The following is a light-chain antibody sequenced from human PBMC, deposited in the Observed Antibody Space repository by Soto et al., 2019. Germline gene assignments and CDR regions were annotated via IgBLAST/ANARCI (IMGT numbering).Light chain of an antibody. CDR3: GTWDSSLTAVV. CDR2: DNN. Sequence: QSVLTQRPSMSAAPGQKVTISCSGSSSNIGKTYVSWYQQFPGTAPKLLIYDNNKRPSGIPDRFSGSKSGTSATLGITGLQTGDEADYYCGTWDSSLTAVVFGGGTKLTVL. V-gene: IGLV1-51*01. CDR1: SSNIGKTY. J-gene: IGLJ2*01.